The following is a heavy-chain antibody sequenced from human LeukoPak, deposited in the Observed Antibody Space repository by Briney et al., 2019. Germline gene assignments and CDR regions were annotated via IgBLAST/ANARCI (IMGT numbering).Heavy chain of an antibody. CDR2: IIPIFGTA. J-gene: IGHJ4*02. CDR3: ARGSPYYYDSSGYLDY. D-gene: IGHD3-22*01. V-gene: IGHV1-69*13. CDR1: GGTFSSYA. Sequence: SVKVSCKASGGTFSSYAISWVRQAPGQGLEWMGGIIPIFGTANHAQKFQGRVTITADESTSTAYMELSSLRSEDTAVYYCARGSPYYYDSSGYLDYWGQGTLVTVSS.